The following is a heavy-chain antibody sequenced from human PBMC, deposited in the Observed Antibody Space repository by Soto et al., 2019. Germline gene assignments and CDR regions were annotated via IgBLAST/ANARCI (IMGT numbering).Heavy chain of an antibody. V-gene: IGHV4-59*08. CDR2: FYYSGST. D-gene: IGHD3-10*01. J-gene: IGHJ4*02. Sequence: SETLSLTCTVSGGSISSYYWSWIRRPPGKGLEWIGYFYYSGSTNYNPFLKSRVTISVDTSKNQFSLKLSSVTAADTAVYYCARHPGYGLYYFDYWGQGTLVTVSS. CDR3: ARHPGYGLYYFDY. CDR1: GGSISSYY.